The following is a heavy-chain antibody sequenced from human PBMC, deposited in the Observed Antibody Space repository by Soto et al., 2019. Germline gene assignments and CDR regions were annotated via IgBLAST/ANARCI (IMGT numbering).Heavy chain of an antibody. J-gene: IGHJ6*02. D-gene: IGHD2-2*01. CDR3: ARDSGIVVVPAALYYYGMDV. CDR2: IIPIFGTA. V-gene: IGHV1-69*13. CDR1: GGTFSGYA. Sequence: SVKVSCKASGGTFSGYAISWVRQAPGQGLEWMGGIIPIFGTANYAQKFQGRVTITADESTSTAYMELSSLRSEDTAVYYCARDSGIVVVPAALYYYGMDVWGQGTTVTVSS.